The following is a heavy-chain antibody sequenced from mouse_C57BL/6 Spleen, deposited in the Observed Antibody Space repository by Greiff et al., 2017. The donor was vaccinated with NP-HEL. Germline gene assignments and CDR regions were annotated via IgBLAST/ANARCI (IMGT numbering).Heavy chain of an antibody. V-gene: IGHV1-82*01. J-gene: IGHJ2*01. D-gene: IGHD1-1*01. CDR2: IYPGDGDT. CDR1: GYAFSSSW. Sequence: VMLVESGPELVKPGASVKISCKASGYAFSSSWMNWVKQRPGKGLEWIGRIYPGDGDTNYNGKFKGKATLTADKSSSTAYMQLSSLTSEDSAVYFCARRAYYGSSYNYFDYWGQGTTLTVSS. CDR3: ARRAYYGSSYNYFDY.